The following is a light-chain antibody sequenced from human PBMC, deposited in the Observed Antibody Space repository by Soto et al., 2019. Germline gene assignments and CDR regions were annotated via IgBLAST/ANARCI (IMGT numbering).Light chain of an antibody. CDR2: TNH. Sequence: QSVLTQPPSVSGAPGQGVTISCTGSSSNIGAGYHVHWYQYLPGTAPKLLIFTNHDRPSGVPDRFSGSKSGTSASLAITGLQAEDEADYYCQSFDSSLSGWVFGGGTKLTVL. J-gene: IGLJ3*02. CDR3: QSFDSSLSGWV. V-gene: IGLV1-40*01. CDR1: SSNIGAGYH.